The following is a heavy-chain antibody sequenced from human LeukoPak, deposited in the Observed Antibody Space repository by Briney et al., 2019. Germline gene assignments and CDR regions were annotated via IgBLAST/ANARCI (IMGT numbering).Heavy chain of an antibody. CDR3: ARDRLGVRNWFDP. Sequence: GGPLRLSCAASGFTFSSYWMHWVRQAPGKGLVWVSRINSDGGSTSYTDSVKGRFTISRDNAKNTLYLQMNSLRAEDTAVYYCARDRLGVRNWFDPWGQGTLVTVSS. D-gene: IGHD3-10*01. V-gene: IGHV3-74*01. J-gene: IGHJ5*02. CDR2: INSDGGST. CDR1: GFTFSSYW.